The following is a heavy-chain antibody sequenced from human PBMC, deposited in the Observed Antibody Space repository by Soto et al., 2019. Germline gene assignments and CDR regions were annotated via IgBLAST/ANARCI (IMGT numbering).Heavy chain of an antibody. CDR3: AREYTAWPLAYGLDV. CDR1: GFTFSTYS. Sequence: GGSRRLSCVGSGFTFSTYSISWARQAPGKGLEWVSSISSRSDINYSYSVKGRFAISRDNAKNSVSQQMNSLRGEETAVYYCAREYTAWPLAYGLDVWGQGTTVTVSS. J-gene: IGHJ6*02. CDR2: ISSRSDI. D-gene: IGHD2-2*02. V-gene: IGHV3-21*01.